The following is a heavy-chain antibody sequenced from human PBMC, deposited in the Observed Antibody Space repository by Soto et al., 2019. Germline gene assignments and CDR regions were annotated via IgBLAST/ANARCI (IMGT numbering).Heavy chain of an antibody. Sequence: PGGSLRLSCAASGFTFSNYGMHWVRQAPGKGLEWVIVISYDGNVAYYADSVKGRFTISRDNSKNTLYLQMNSLRTEDTAMYYCVKEGPITNWYFDYWGQGTLVTVLL. V-gene: IGHV3-30*18. CDR3: VKEGPITNWYFDY. CDR2: ISYDGNVA. J-gene: IGHJ4*02. CDR1: GFTFSNYG. D-gene: IGHD1-1*01.